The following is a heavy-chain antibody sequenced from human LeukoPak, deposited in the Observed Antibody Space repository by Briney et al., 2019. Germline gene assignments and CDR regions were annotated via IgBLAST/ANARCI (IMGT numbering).Heavy chain of an antibody. V-gene: IGHV1-18*01. CDR3: ARDTWKPVAGTNTDC. D-gene: IGHD6-19*01. CDR2: ISAYNGNT. J-gene: IGHJ4*02. CDR1: GYTFTSYG. Sequence: GASVKVSCKASGYTFTSYGISWVRQAPGQWLEWIGWISAYNGNTNYAQKLQGRVTMTTDTSTSTAYMELRSLTSDATAVYSCARDTWKPVAGTNTDCWGQGTLVTVSS.